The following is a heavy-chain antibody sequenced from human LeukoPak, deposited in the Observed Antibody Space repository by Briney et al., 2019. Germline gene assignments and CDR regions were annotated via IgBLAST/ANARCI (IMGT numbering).Heavy chain of an antibody. V-gene: IGHV3-11*01. D-gene: IGHD2-15*01. CDR1: GFTFSGYF. CDR3: ARESSYSFPS. Sequence: GGSLRLSCAASGFTFSGYFMGWIRQAPGKGLEWISYISSGGTSIYYADSVKGRFTISRDNAKNSLCLQMNSLRADDTAVYYCARESSYSFPSWGQGTLVTVSS. J-gene: IGHJ5*02. CDR2: ISSGGTSI.